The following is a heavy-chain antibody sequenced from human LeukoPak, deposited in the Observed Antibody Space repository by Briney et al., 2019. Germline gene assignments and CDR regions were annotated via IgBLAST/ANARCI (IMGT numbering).Heavy chain of an antibody. V-gene: IGHV3-74*01. CDR1: GLTVSNHW. J-gene: IGHJ4*02. CDR3: VAARTEIDY. Sequence: GGSLRLSCAASGLTVSNHWMHWVRQAPGKGLLWVSRINSDGSSTRYADFVKGRFTISKDDAKNTLYLQMNSLRVDDTAVYYCVAARTEIDYWGQGTLVAVSS. D-gene: IGHD6-6*01. CDR2: INSDGSST.